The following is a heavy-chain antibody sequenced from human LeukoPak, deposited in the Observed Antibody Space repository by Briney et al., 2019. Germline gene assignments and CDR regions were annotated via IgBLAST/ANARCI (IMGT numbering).Heavy chain of an antibody. Sequence: GGSLTLSCAASGFTFTDYWIHWIRQAPGTGLMWVSHITSDGGGTDYADSVRGRFTMTRDNAKNTVYLQMNSLRVDDTAVYYCARDNWGPDHWGQGTLVTVSS. CDR1: GFTFTDYW. D-gene: IGHD7-27*01. CDR3: ARDNWGPDH. V-gene: IGHV3-74*01. CDR2: ITSDGGGT. J-gene: IGHJ4*02.